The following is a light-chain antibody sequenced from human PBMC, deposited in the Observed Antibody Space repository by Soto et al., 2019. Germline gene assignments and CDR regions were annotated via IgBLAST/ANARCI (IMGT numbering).Light chain of an antibody. CDR1: QSIGTW. CDR2: DAS. CDR3: HQYGTAPQT. J-gene: IGKJ1*01. Sequence: DIQMTQSPSTLSASVGDRVTITCRASQSIGTWLAWYQQKPGKAPKLLIYDASTLESGVPSRFSGSGSGTEFTLIISSLQPDDFATYYCHQYGTAPQTFGQGTKVDVK. V-gene: IGKV1-5*01.